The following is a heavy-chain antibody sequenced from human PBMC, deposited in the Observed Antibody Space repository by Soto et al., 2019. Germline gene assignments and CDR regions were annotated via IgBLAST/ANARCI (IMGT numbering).Heavy chain of an antibody. J-gene: IGHJ6*02. CDR2: IYYSGST. Sequence: PSETLSLTCTVSGDSISGGGYYWSWIRQHPGKGLEWIGYIYYSGSTYYNPSLKSRVTISVDTSKNQFSLKLRSVTAADTAVYYCTTVTTGLYGMDVWGQGTTVTV. CDR3: TTVTTGLYGMDV. CDR1: GDSISGGGYY. D-gene: IGHD4-17*01. V-gene: IGHV4-31*03.